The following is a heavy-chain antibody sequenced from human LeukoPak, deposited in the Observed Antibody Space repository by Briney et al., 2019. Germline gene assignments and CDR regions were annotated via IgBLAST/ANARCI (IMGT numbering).Heavy chain of an antibody. V-gene: IGHV4-59*01. CDR3: ARGRAYHDSTGYYY. Sequence: PSETLSLTCTVSGGSITNYYWSWIRQPPGKGLEWIGHIYYSGTTNYNPSLKSRVTMSVDTSKNQLSLKLSSVTAADTAVYACARGRAYHDSTGYYYWGQGTLVTVSS. D-gene: IGHD3-22*01. CDR1: GGSITNYY. J-gene: IGHJ4*02. CDR2: IYYSGTT.